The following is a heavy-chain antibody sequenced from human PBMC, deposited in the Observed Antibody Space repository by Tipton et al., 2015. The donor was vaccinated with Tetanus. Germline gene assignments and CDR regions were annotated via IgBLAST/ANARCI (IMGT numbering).Heavy chain of an antibody. V-gene: IGHV4-59*01. CDR1: GDSISFYY. J-gene: IGHJ5*02. Sequence: TLSLTCTVSGDSISFYYWSWIRQPPGKGLEWIGYIYYSGNTKYNPSLKSRVTMSVDTSKNQLSLNLTSVTSADTAVYYCARDLRRYQQNNWFGPWGQGTLVTVSS. CDR3: ARDLRRYQQNNWFGP. D-gene: IGHD2-2*01. CDR2: IYYSGNT.